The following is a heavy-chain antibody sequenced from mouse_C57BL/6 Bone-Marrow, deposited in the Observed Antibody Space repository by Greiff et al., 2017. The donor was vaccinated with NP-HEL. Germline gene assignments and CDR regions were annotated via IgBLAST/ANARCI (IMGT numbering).Heavy chain of an antibody. V-gene: IGHV1-69*01. CDR2: IDPSDSYT. CDR3: ARRARTNFDY. D-gene: IGHD1-1*01. Sequence: VQLQQPGAELVMPGASVKLSCKASGYTFTSYWMHWVKQRPGQGLEWIGEIDPSDSYTNYNQKFKGKSTLTVDKSSSTAYMQLSSLTSEDSAVYYCARRARTNFDYWGQGTTLTVSS. J-gene: IGHJ2*01. CDR1: GYTFTSYW.